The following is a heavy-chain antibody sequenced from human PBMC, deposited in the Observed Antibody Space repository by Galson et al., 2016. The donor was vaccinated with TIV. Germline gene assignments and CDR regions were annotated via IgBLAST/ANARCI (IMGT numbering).Heavy chain of an antibody. J-gene: IGHJ3*02. D-gene: IGHD6-19*01. CDR3: ARAHSYGWDNGDDAFDI. CDR2: IYISGAT. CDR1: GGSISSGTYF. Sequence: TLSLTCTVSGGSISSGTYFWSWIRQSAGKGLEWIGRIYISGATNYNPSLKSRVTISVDTSKDQFSLKLNSLTAADTAVYYCARAHSYGWDNGDDAFDIWGQGTTVTVSS. V-gene: IGHV4-61*02.